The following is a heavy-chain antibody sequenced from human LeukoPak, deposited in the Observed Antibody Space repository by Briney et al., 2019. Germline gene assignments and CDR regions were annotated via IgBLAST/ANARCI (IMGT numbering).Heavy chain of an antibody. CDR3: AGGGDFDY. D-gene: IGHD3-16*01. J-gene: IGHJ4*02. Sequence: GGSLRLSCAASGFSFSIYFMNWVRQAPGKGLEWVSSISRTSEYIHHADSVRSRFAISRDNAKNSVYLQMNSLRAEDTAVYFCAGGGDFDYWGQGILVTVSA. CDR2: ISRTSEYI. V-gene: IGHV3-21*01. CDR1: GFSFSIYF.